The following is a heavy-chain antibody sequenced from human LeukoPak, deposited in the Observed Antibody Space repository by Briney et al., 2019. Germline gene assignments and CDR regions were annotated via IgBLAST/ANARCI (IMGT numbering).Heavy chain of an antibody. Sequence: GRPLRLSCAASGFTFSSYAMHWVRQAPGKGLEWVAVISYDGSNKYYADSVKGRFTISRDNSKNTLYLQMNSLRAEDTAVYYCARDLKNWGGVFSYWGQGTLVTVSS. CDR2: ISYDGSNK. D-gene: IGHD7-27*01. CDR3: ARDLKNWGGVFSY. CDR1: GFTFSSYA. V-gene: IGHV3-30-3*01. J-gene: IGHJ4*02.